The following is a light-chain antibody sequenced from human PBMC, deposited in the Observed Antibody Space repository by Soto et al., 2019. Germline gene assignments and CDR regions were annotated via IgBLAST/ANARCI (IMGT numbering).Light chain of an antibody. CDR2: EVS. CDR1: SSDVGSYNL. CDR3: CSYAGSSTFGV. Sequence: QSVLTQPASVSGSPGQSITISCTGTSSDVGSYNLVSWYQQHPGKAPKLMIYEVSKRPSGVSNCFSGSKFGNTASLTISGLQAEDEADYYCCSYAGSSTFGVFGGGTKLTVL. J-gene: IGLJ2*01. V-gene: IGLV2-23*02.